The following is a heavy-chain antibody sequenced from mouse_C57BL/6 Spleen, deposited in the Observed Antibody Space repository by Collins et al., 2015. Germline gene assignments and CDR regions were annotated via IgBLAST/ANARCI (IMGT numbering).Heavy chain of an antibody. D-gene: IGHD1-1*01. CDR1: GYTFTSYW. Sequence: VQLQQSGPELVKPGASVKMSCKASGYTFTSYWMHWVKQRPGQGLEWIGTIDPSDSYTSYNQKFKGKATLTVDTSSSTAYMQLSSLTSEDSAVYYCTRRDYYGSSHWYFDVWGAGTTVTVSS. CDR2: IDPSDSYT. J-gene: IGHJ1*01. CDR3: TRRDYYGSSHWYFDV. V-gene: IGHV1S127*01.